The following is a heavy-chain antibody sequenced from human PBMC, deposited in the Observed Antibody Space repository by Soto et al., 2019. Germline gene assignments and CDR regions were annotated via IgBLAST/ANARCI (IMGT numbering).Heavy chain of an antibody. Sequence: PGGPLRLSCAASGFTFSSYGMHWVRQAPGKGLEWVAVIWYDGSNKYYADSVKGRFTISRDNSKNTLYLQMNSLRAEDTAVYYCAREHVRFLEPSGWFDPWGQGTLVTVSS. CDR3: AREHVRFLEPSGWFDP. CDR2: IWYDGSNK. D-gene: IGHD3-3*01. V-gene: IGHV3-33*01. CDR1: GFTFSSYG. J-gene: IGHJ5*02.